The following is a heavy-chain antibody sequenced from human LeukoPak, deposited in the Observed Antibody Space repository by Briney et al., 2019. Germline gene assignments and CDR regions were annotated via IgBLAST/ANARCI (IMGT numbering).Heavy chain of an antibody. V-gene: IGHV3-23*01. Sequence: GGSLRLSCAASEFTFSSYAMSWVRQAPGKGLEWVSAISGSGGNTYFADSVRGRFTISRDNSKNTLYLQMNSLRAEDTAVYYCARDSTLVIKILFDYWGQGTLVTVFS. D-gene: IGHD3-9*01. CDR1: EFTFSSYA. CDR3: ARDSTLVIKILFDY. CDR2: ISGSGGNT. J-gene: IGHJ4*02.